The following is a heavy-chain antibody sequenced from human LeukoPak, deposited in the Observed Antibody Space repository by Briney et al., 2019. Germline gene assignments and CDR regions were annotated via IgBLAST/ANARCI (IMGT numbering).Heavy chain of an antibody. J-gene: IGHJ4*02. CDR1: GFTFSNFG. CDR2: IGPGGDNK. D-gene: IGHD2-21*02. V-gene: IGHV3-23*01. CDR3: ARYVSVWVTTLEY. Sequence: PGGSLRLSCAASGFTFSNFGMNWVRQAPGKGLQWVSGIGPGGDNKYYADSLEGRFTISRDNAKNTLYLQMNSLRDEDTAVYYCARYVSVWVTTLEYWGQGTLVTVSS.